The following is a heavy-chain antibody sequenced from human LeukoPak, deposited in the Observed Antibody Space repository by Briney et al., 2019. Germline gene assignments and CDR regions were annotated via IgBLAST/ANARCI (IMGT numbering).Heavy chain of an antibody. CDR3: ARTLGGPDAFDI. CDR1: GYTFTSYY. CDR2: INPSGGST. D-gene: IGHD2-15*01. Sequence: AASVKVSCTASGYTFTSYYIHWVRQAPGQGLEWMGIINPSGGSTSYAQKFQGRVTMTRDTSTTVYMELSSLRSEDTAVYYCARTLGGPDAFDIWGQGTMVTVSS. V-gene: IGHV1-46*01. J-gene: IGHJ3*02.